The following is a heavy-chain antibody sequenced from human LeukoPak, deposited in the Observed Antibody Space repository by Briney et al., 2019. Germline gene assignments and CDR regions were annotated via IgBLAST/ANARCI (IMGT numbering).Heavy chain of an antibody. D-gene: IGHD6-13*01. V-gene: IGHV3-15*01. CDR1: GFTFSNAW. J-gene: IGHJ6*03. CDR3: TTSGYSSNGYYYYYMDV. Sequence: GGSLRLSCAASGFTFSNAWMSWVRQAPGKGLEWVGRIKSKTDGGTTDYAAPVKGRFTISRDDSKNTLYLQMNSLKTKDTAVYYCTTSGYSSNGYYYYYMDVWGKGTTVTVSS. CDR2: IKSKTDGGTT.